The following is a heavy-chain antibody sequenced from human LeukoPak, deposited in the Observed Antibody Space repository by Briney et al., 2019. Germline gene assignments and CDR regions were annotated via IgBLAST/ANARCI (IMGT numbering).Heavy chain of an antibody. CDR2: IYTSGST. CDR3: AIDLYGSGRGRPDV. J-gene: IGHJ6*04. CDR1: GGSISSYY. D-gene: IGHD3-10*01. V-gene: IGHV4-4*07. Sequence: SETLSLTCTVSGGSISSYYWSWIRQPAGKGLEWIGRIYTSGSTNYNPSLKSRVTMSVDTSKNQFSLKLSSVTAADTAVYYCAIDLYGSGRGRPDVWGKGTTVTVSS.